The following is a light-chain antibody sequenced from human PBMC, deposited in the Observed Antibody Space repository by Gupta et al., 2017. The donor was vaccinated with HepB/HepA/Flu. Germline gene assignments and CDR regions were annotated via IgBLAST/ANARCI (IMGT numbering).Light chain of an antibody. CDR2: GNN. V-gene: IGLV1-40*01. J-gene: IGLJ2*01. CDR3: QSYDSSLSDVI. Sequence: QSVLTQPPSVSGAPGQRVTISCTGSSSNIGAAYNVHWYQHLPGTAPKLLIYGNNNRPSGVPDRFSGSKSGTSASLAITGLQAEEEANYYCQSYDSSLSDVIFGGGTKLTVL. CDR1: SSNIGAAYN.